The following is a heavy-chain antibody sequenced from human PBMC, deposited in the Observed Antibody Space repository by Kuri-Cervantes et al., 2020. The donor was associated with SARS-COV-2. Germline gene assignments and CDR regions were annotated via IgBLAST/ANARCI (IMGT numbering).Heavy chain of an antibody. CDR1: GTTVISYA. V-gene: IGHV3-23*01. CDR3: VKGSAARRPYYFDS. J-gene: IGHJ4*02. CDR2: ITDDGGST. Sequence: ETLSLTCAASGTTVISYAMSWVRQVPGKGLEWVLAITDDGGSTYHADSVKGRFTISRENSKTTLLPQMNSLRAEDTAVYHCVKGSAARRPYYFDSWGQGTLVTVSS. D-gene: IGHD6-13*01.